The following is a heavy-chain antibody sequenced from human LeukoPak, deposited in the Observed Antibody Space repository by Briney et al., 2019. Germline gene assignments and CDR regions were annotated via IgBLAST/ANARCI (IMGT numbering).Heavy chain of an antibody. CDR3: ARGPDYGDYNYCFDY. D-gene: IGHD4-17*01. CDR1: GYTFTNYA. Sequence: ASVKVSCKASGYTFTNYAMNWVRQAPGQGLEWMGWINTNTGNPTYAQGFTGRFVFSLDTSVSTAYLQISSLKAEDTAVYYCARGPDYGDYNYCFDYWGQGTLVTVSS. CDR2: INTNTGNP. V-gene: IGHV7-4-1*02. J-gene: IGHJ4*02.